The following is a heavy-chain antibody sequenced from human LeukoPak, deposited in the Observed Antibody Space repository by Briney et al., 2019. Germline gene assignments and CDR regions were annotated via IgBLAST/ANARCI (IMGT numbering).Heavy chain of an antibody. V-gene: IGHV3-11*04. D-gene: IGHD5-12*01. J-gene: IGHJ4*02. Sequence: PGGSLRLSCAASRFTFSDYYMSWIRQAPGKGLEWVSYISSSGSTIYYADSVKGRFTISRDNAKNSLYLQMNSLRAEDTAVYYCARDDRWLRRSSDFDYWGQGTLVTVSS. CDR1: RFTFSDYY. CDR3: ARDDRWLRRSSDFDY. CDR2: ISSSGSTI.